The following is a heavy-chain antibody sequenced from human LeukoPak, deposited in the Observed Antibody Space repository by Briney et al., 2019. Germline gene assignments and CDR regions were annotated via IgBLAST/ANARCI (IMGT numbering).Heavy chain of an antibody. CDR3: ARSKDSTGYYYNWYFDL. Sequence: ASVKVSCRASGYTFTSYGIGWVRQAPGQGLEWMGWIRGYNGNTNYAQKLQGRVTMTTDTSTSTAYMELRSLRFDDTAVYYCARSKDSTGYYYNWYFDLWGRGTLVTVSS. V-gene: IGHV1-18*01. CDR1: GYTFTSYG. J-gene: IGHJ2*01. D-gene: IGHD3-22*01. CDR2: IRGYNGNT.